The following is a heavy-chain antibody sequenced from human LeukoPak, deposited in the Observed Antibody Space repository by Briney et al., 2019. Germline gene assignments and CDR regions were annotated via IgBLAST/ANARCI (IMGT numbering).Heavy chain of an antibody. J-gene: IGHJ4*02. V-gene: IGHV3-66*01. CDR1: GFTVSYNY. CDR2: IFSGGNT. CDR3: AKDRDLAAAGYYFDY. Sequence: GGSLRLSCAASGFTVSYNYMSWVRQAPGKGLEWVSTIFSGGNTYYADSVKGRFTISRDNFKNTLYVQMNSLRAEDTAVYYCAKDRDLAAAGYYFDYWGQGTLVTVSS. D-gene: IGHD6-13*01.